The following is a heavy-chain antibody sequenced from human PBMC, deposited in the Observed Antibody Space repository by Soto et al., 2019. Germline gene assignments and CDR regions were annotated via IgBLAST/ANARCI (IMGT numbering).Heavy chain of an antibody. Sequence: GGSLRLSCAASGFTFSSYAMSWVRQAPGKGLEWVSAISGSGGTTYYADADSVKGRFTISRDNSKNTLYLQMNSLRAEDTAVYYCAKDYGYCSSTSCYSSIFQHWGQGTLVTVSS. CDR3: AKDYGYCSSTSCYSSIFQH. D-gene: IGHD2-2*03. V-gene: IGHV3-23*01. CDR1: GFTFSSYA. CDR2: ISGSGGTT. J-gene: IGHJ1*01.